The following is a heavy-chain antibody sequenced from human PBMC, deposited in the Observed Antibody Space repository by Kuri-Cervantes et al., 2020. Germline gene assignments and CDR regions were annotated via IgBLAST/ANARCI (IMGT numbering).Heavy chain of an antibody. CDR2: ISNDGSNK. J-gene: IGHJ4*02. Sequence: GESLKISCAASGFTFSSYAMHWVRQAPGKGLEWVAVISNDGSNKYYADSVKGRFTISRDNSKNTLYLQMNSLRAEDSAVYYCASSRGYSSGWYTEDYFDYWGQGTLVTVSS. CDR1: GFTFSSYA. CDR3: ASSRGYSSGWYTEDYFDY. V-gene: IGHV3-30-3*01. D-gene: IGHD6-19*01.